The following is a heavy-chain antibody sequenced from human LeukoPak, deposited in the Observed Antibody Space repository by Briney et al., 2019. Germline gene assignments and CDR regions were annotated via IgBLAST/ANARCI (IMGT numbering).Heavy chain of an antibody. Sequence: PSETLSLTCTVSGGSISSGSYYWSWIRQPAGKGLEWIGRIYTSGSTNYNPSLKSRVTISVDTSKNQFSLKLSSVTAADTAVYYCARVRKSPYYYDSSGYFDYWGQGTLVTASS. V-gene: IGHV4-61*02. J-gene: IGHJ4*02. CDR3: ARVRKSPYYYDSSGYFDY. CDR1: GGSISSGSYY. D-gene: IGHD3-22*01. CDR2: IYTSGST.